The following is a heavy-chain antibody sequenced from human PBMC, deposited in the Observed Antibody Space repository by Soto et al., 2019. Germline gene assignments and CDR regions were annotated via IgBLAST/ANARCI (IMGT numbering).Heavy chain of an antibody. Sequence: PGESLKISCKGSGYSFTSYWIGWVRQMPGKGLEWMGIIYPGDSETRYSPSFEGQVTMSADKSISTAYLQWSSLKASDTAMYYCARQPTYITMIRGVIINYYYYGMDVWGQGTTVTVSS. CDR2: IYPGDSET. V-gene: IGHV5-51*01. J-gene: IGHJ6*02. D-gene: IGHD3-10*01. CDR1: GYSFTSYW. CDR3: ARQPTYITMIRGVIINYYYYGMDV.